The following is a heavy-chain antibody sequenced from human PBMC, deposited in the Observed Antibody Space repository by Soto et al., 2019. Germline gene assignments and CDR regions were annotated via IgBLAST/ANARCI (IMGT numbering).Heavy chain of an antibody. V-gene: IGHV3-23*01. CDR1: GFTFSSHV. CDR2: ISDTGGVT. CDR3: AKPYVVVVPTTHWYFDL. D-gene: IGHD2-15*01. Sequence: EVQLLESGGGLVQPGGSLRLSCAASGFTFSSHVMNWVRQAPGKGLEWVSGISDTGGVTYYAASVKGRFTISRDNSKNTLYLQMNSLRAEDTALYYCAKPYVVVVPTTHWYFDLWGRGTQVTVSS. J-gene: IGHJ2*01.